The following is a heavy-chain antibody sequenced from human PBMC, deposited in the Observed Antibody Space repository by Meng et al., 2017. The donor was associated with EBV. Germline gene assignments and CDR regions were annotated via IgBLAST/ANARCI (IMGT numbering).Heavy chain of an antibody. D-gene: IGHD3-3*01. CDR1: GGAMSPYY. CDR2: VHESGNS. Sequence: QLRESGPGLVRPSETLSRPCTVSGGAMSPYYWNWIRQFPEKGLEWIGYVHESGNSNYNPSLRDRVTISLDTSKNQFSLELNSVTAADTALYYCARLNQFLEWDFDYRGQGTLVTVS. J-gene: IGHJ4*02. CDR3: ARLNQFLEWDFDY. V-gene: IGHV4-59*01.